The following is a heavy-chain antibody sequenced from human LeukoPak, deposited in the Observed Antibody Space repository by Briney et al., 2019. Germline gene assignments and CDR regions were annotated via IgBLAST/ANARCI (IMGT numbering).Heavy chain of an antibody. J-gene: IGHJ4*02. D-gene: IGHD4-17*01. V-gene: IGHV4-4*02. Sequence: PLGTLSLTCAVSGGSISSSNWWSWVRQPPGKGLEWIGEIYHSGSTNYNPSLKSRVTISVDKSKNQFSLKLSSVTAADTAVYYCARGPERRLQGMTTVTTGVDYWGQGTLVTVSS. CDR3: ARGPERRLQGMTTVTTGVDY. CDR1: GGSISSSNW. CDR2: IYHSGST.